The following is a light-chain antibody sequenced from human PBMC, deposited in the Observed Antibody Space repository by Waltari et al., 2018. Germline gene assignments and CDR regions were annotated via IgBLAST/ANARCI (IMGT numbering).Light chain of an antibody. J-gene: IGLJ3*02. Sequence: SHELTQPPSVSVSLGQMARISCSGEALSTQYVYWYQQKPGQTPVLIIYKDSERPSGTPERFSGSSSGTLVTLTISGVQAEDEADYYCLSPDSGGTYWVFGGGTKLTVL. V-gene: IGLV3-16*01. CDR2: KDS. CDR1: ALSTQY. CDR3: LSPDSGGTYWV.